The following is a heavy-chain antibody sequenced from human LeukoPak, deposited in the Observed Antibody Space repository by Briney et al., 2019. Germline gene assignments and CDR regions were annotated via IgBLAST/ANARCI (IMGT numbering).Heavy chain of an antibody. CDR1: GGSISSGGYS. V-gene: IGHV4-30-2*01. CDR2: IYHSGST. J-gene: IGHJ3*01. Sequence: PSETLSLTCAVSGGSISSGGYSWSWIRQPPGKGLEWIGYIYHSGSTYYNPSLKSRVTISVDRSKNQFSLKLSSVTAADTAVYYCARYCGGDCYSLVDAFDLWGQGTMVTVSS. CDR3: ARYCGGDCYSLVDAFDL. D-gene: IGHD2-21*02.